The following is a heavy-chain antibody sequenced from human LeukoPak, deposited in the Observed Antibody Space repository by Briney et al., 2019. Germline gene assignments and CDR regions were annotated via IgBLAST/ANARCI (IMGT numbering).Heavy chain of an antibody. CDR3: VRDLLLRDYGDYTDY. J-gene: IGHJ4*02. Sequence: GGSLRLSCAASGFTFSSYAMHWVRQAPGKGLEWVAVISYDGSNKYYADSVKGRFTISRDNSKNTLYLQMNSLRAEDTAVYYCVRDLLLRDYGDYTDYWGQGTLVTVSS. CDR2: ISYDGSNK. D-gene: IGHD4-17*01. V-gene: IGHV3-30*04. CDR1: GFTFSSYA.